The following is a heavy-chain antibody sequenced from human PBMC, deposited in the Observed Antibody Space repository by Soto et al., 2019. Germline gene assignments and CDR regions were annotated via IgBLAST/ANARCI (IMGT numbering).Heavy chain of an antibody. CDR3: ARSLAHCSSTSCYSWGLFDY. J-gene: IGHJ4*02. CDR1: GYTFTSYG. D-gene: IGHD2-2*02. V-gene: IGHV1-18*04. Sequence: ASVKVSCKASGYTFTSYGISWVRQAPGQGLEWMGWISAYNGNTNYAQKLQGRVTMTTDASTSTAYMELRSLRSDDTAVYYCARSLAHCSSTSCYSWGLFDYWGQGTLVTVSS. CDR2: ISAYNGNT.